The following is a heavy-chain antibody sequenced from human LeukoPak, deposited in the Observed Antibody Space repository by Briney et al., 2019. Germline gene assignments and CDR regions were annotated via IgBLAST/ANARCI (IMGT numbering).Heavy chain of an antibody. V-gene: IGHV3-30*02. Sequence: PGGSLRLSCAASGFTFSSYGMHWVRQAPGKGLEWVAFIRYDGSNKYYADSVKGRFTISRDNTKNTLYMQMHSLRAEDTAVYYCAKARDCGGDCYTFYFDYWGQGTLVTVSS. D-gene: IGHD2-21*02. CDR2: IRYDGSNK. J-gene: IGHJ4*02. CDR3: AKARDCGGDCYTFYFDY. CDR1: GFTFSSYG.